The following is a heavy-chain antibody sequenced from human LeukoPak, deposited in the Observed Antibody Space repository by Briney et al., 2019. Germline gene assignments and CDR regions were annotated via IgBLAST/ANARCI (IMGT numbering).Heavy chain of an antibody. Sequence: AGGSLRLFCAASKFTFSSYAMHWVRQAPGKGLECVAVISCDGSNKYYADSVKGRFTISRDNSKNTHYLQMNSLRAEDTAVYYCTRDRFHRCGWYWYFDYGGQGTLVTVSS. CDR1: KFTFSSYA. D-gene: IGHD6-19*01. J-gene: IGHJ4*02. CDR2: ISCDGSNK. CDR3: TRDRFHRCGWYWYFDY. V-gene: IGHV3-30-3*01.